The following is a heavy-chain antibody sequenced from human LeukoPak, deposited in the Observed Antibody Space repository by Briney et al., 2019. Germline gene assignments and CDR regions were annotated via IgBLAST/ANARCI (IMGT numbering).Heavy chain of an antibody. Sequence: SETLSLTCTVSGGSISSSSYYWGWIRQPPGKGLEWIGEINHSGSTNYNPSLKSRVTISVDTSKNQFSLKLSSVTAADTAVYYCARPMVRGQEYFQHWGQGTLVTVSS. CDR3: ARPMVRGQEYFQH. D-gene: IGHD3-10*01. CDR2: INHSGST. V-gene: IGHV4-39*07. J-gene: IGHJ1*01. CDR1: GGSISSSSYY.